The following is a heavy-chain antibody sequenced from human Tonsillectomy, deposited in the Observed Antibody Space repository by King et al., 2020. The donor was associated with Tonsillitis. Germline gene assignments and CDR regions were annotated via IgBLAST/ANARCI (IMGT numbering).Heavy chain of an antibody. V-gene: IGHV5-10-1*03. CDR1: GYSFTSYW. CDR2: IDPSDSYT. Sequence: QLVQSGAEVKKPGESLRISCKGSGYSFTSYWISWVRQMPGKGLEWMGRIDPSDSYTNYSPSFQGHVPISADKSISTAYLQWSSLKASDTAMYYCARLDTPSFYYYNYMDVWGKGTTVTVSS. D-gene: IGHD5-18*01. J-gene: IGHJ6*03. CDR3: ARLDTPSFYYYNYMDV.